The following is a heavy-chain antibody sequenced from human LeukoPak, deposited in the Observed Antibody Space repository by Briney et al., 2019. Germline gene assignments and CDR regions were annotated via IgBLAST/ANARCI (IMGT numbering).Heavy chain of an antibody. J-gene: IGHJ4*02. CDR1: GYTFTGYY. CDR3: ARERTHYGFPDY. D-gene: IGHD3-3*01. Sequence: ASVKVSCKASGYTFTGYYMHWVRQAPGQGLEWMGWINPNSGGTNYAQKFQGRVTMTRDTSISTAYMELSRLRSDDTAVYYCARERTHYGFPDYWGQGTLVTVSS. CDR2: INPNSGGT. V-gene: IGHV1-2*02.